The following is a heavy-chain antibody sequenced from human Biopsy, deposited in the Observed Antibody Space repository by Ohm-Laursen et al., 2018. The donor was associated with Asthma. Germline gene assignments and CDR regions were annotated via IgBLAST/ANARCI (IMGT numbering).Heavy chain of an antibody. D-gene: IGHD5-12*01. Sequence: SLRLSCTASGFIFRGSNMFWVRQAPGKGLEWVAVISYDGNHKFYEDSVEGRFTISRDNSKNTLYLQMNSLRTEDTAVYYCAKRRGYSGHDNDYWGQGTLVIVSS. V-gene: IGHV3-30*18. CDR3: AKRRGYSGHDNDY. J-gene: IGHJ4*02. CDR1: GFIFRGSN. CDR2: ISYDGNHK.